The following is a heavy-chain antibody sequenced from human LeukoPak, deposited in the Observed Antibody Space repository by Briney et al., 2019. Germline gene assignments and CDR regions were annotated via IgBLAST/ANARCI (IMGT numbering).Heavy chain of an antibody. CDR1: GNTFTSHY. J-gene: IGHJ5*02. V-gene: IGHV1-46*01. CDR3: ARGLAGYYNNWFDL. D-gene: IGHD3-9*01. Sequence: ASVKVSCKASGNTFTSHYIHWVRQAPGQGLEWMGIINPSGTSTSYAQKFQGRVTMTRDTSTGTVYMELSSLTSEDTAAYYCARGLAGYYNNWFDLLGQGTLVTVSS. CDR2: INPSGTST.